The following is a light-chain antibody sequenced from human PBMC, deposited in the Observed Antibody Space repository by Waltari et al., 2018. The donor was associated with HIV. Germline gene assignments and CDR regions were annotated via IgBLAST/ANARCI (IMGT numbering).Light chain of an antibody. CDR3: MQALQTPLT. CDR2: LGF. CDR1: QSLLHSNGYNY. J-gene: IGKJ3*01. V-gene: IGKV2-28*01. Sequence: DIVMTQYPLSLPVPPGGPASISCRSSQSLLHSNGYNYLDWYLQKPGQSPQLLIYLGFNRASGVPDRFSGTGSGTDFTLKISRVEAEDVGVYYCMQALQTPLTFGPGTKVDIE.